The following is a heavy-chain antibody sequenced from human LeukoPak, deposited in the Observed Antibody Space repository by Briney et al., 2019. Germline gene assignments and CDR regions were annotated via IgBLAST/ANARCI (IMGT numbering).Heavy chain of an antibody. CDR1: GFTFSSYS. CDR3: AREGPIAARGSYYYYYYMDV. V-gene: IGHV3-21*01. CDR2: ISSSSSYI. Sequence: GSLRLSCAASGFTFSSYSMNWVRQAPGKGLEWVSSISSSSSYIYYADSVKGRFTISRDNAKNSLYLQMNSLRAEDTAVYYCAREGPIAARGSYYYYYYMDVWGKGTTVTVSS. J-gene: IGHJ6*03. D-gene: IGHD6-6*01.